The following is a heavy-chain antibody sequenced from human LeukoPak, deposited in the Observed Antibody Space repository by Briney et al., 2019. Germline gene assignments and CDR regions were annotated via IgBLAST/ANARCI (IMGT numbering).Heavy chain of an antibody. CDR2: ISSSSSYI. J-gene: IGHJ4*02. CDR3: ASAPAVSNWYYSFNT. V-gene: IGHV3-21*01. CDR1: GFTFSSYN. D-gene: IGHD6-13*01. Sequence: GGSLRLSCAASGFTFSSYNMNWVRQAPGKGLEWVSYISSSSSYIYYGDSVRGRFTISRDNAKNSLFLQMSSLRAEDAAVYYCASAPAVSNWYYSFNTWGQGTPVTVSS.